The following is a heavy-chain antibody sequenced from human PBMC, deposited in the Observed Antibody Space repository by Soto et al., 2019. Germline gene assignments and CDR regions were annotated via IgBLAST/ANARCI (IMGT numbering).Heavy chain of an antibody. V-gene: IGHV4-34*01. CDR3: ARVQSTVTTNYFDY. CDR2: INHSGST. D-gene: IGHD4-17*01. Sequence: SSETLSLTCAVYGGSFSGYYWSWIRQPPGKGLEWIGEINHSGSTNYNPSLKSRVTISVDMSKNQFSLKLSSVTAADTAVYYCARVQSTVTTNYFDYWGQGTLVTVSS. J-gene: IGHJ4*02. CDR1: GGSFSGYY.